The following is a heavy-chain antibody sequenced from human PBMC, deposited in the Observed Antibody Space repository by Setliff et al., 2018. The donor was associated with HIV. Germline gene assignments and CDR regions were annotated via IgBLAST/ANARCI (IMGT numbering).Heavy chain of an antibody. CDR2: SSAYNGDT. J-gene: IGHJ4*02. D-gene: IGHD5-12*01. CDR3: ARDNKVAPLDF. CDR1: GYTFTSYG. V-gene: IGHV1-18*01. Sequence: VSCKASGYTFTSYGISWVRQAPGQGLEWMGWSSAYNGDTNYAQKLQGRVTMTTDTSTSTAYMELRSLRSDDTAVYYCARDNKVAPLDFWGQGTLVTVSS.